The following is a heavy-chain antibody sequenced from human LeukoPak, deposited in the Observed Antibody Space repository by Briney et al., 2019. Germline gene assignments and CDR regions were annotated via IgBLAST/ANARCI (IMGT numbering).Heavy chain of an antibody. V-gene: IGHV3-23*01. CDR2: ISGSGGST. J-gene: IGHJ4*02. CDR1: GFTFSSYA. CDR3: AKDRGSSGWYHYFDY. Sequence: PGGSLRLSCAASGFTFSSYAMSWVRQAPGKGLEWVSAISGSGGSTYYADSVKGRFTISRDNSKNTLYLQMNSLRAEDTAVYYCAKDRGSSGWYHYFDYWGQGTLVIVSS. D-gene: IGHD6-19*01.